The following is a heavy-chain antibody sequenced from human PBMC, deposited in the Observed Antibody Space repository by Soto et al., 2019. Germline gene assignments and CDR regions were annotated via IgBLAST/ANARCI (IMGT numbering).Heavy chain of an antibody. CDR2: INHSGST. J-gene: IGHJ4*02. Sequence: QVQLQQWGAGLLKPSETLSLTCAVYGGSFSGYYWSWIRQPPGKGLEWIGEINHSGSTNYNPSLKSRVTISVDTSKNQFSLKLSSVTAADTAVYYCARRTTGDYVNFDYWGQGTLVTVSS. CDR1: GGSFSGYY. V-gene: IGHV4-34*01. D-gene: IGHD4-17*01. CDR3: ARRTTGDYVNFDY.